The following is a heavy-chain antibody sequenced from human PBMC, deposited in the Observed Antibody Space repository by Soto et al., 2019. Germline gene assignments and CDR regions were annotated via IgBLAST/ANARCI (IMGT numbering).Heavy chain of an antibody. D-gene: IGHD4-17*01. J-gene: IGHJ3*02. V-gene: IGHV4-59*01. Sequence: SETLSLTCSISGGSITSNYWGWIRQPPGKGLEWIVFFSDSYGTNYSPSLKSRVTISADTSKNHFSLKLTSVNAVDTAVYYCATGRLRSALAIWGQGTLVTVSS. CDR3: ATGRLRSALAI. CDR1: GGSITSNY. CDR2: FSDSYGT.